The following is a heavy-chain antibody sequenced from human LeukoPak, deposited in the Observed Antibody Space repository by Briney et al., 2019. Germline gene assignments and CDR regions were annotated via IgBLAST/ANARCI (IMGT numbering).Heavy chain of an antibody. CDR3: GRDALVGYFSYYYMDV. CDR1: GGSISSHY. D-gene: IGHD2-15*01. CDR2: ISNSGST. J-gene: IGHJ6*03. Sequence: SETLSLACTVSGGSISSHYWTWIRQSPVKGLEWIGDISNSGSTSYNPSLKSRVTISIDTSKNQFSLKLSSVTAADTAAYYCGRDALVGYFSYYYMDVWGKGTTVTVSS. V-gene: IGHV4-59*11.